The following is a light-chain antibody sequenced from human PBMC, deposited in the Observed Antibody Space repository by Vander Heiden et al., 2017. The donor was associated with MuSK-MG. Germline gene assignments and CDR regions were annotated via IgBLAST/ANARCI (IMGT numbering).Light chain of an antibody. CDR2: GAS. CDR1: PSVGDY. Sequence: ETVLTQSPATLSLSPGERATLTCRASPSVGDYLAWYQQKPGRAPRLLIYGASNRATGIPARFSGSGSGTDFTLTISSLEPEDFAVYYCQQRSNWAVTFGGGTKVEIK. V-gene: IGKV3-11*01. J-gene: IGKJ4*01. CDR3: QQRSNWAVT.